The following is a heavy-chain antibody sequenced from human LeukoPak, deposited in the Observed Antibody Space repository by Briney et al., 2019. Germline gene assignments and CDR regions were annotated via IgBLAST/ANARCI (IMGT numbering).Heavy chain of an antibody. J-gene: IGHJ6*03. CDR3: ARGRVPPYNWNYYYYYYMDV. Sequence: SETLSLTCAVYGVSFSGYYWSWIRQPPGKGLEWIGEINHSGSTNYNPSLKSRVTISVDTSKNQFSLKQSSVTAADTAVYYCARGRVPPYNWNYYYYYYMDVWGKGTTVTVSS. D-gene: IGHD1-20*01. CDR2: INHSGST. V-gene: IGHV4-34*01. CDR1: GVSFSGYY.